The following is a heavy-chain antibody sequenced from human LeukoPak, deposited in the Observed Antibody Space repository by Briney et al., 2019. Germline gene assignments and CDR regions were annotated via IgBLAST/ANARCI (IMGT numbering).Heavy chain of an antibody. J-gene: IGHJ6*03. CDR2: INHSGST. D-gene: IGHD2-2*01. CDR3: AREVYRQPSFYYYYYMDV. Sequence: PSETLSLACAVDGGSFSVYYWSWIRQPPGKGLEWIGEINHSGSTNYNPSLKSRVTISVDTSKNQFSLKLSSVTAADTAVYYCAREVYRQPSFYYYYYMDVWGKGTTVTVSS. V-gene: IGHV4-34*01. CDR1: GGSFSVYY.